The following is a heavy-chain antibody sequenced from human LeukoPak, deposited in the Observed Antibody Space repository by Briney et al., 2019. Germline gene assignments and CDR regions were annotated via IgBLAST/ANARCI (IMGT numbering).Heavy chain of an antibody. CDR1: GFTFSRYR. Sequence: PGTSLRLSCAVSGFTFSRYRMHWARQAPGKGLVWVSRIFSDRSNTVYADSVKGRFTISRDNAKNTLYLQMNSLRAEDTAVYYCASETYYYGSGSYYKGQFWGQGTLVTVSS. J-gene: IGHJ4*02. CDR3: ASETYYYGSGSYYKGQF. CDR2: IFSDRSNT. V-gene: IGHV3-74*01. D-gene: IGHD3-10*01.